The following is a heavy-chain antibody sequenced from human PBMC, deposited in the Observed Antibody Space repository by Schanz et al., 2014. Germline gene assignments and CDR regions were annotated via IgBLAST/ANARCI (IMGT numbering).Heavy chain of an antibody. CDR2: IKLDGSEK. Sequence: EVQLVESGGGLVQPGGSLRLSCAASGFTFSGYWMSWVRQAPGEGLVWVANIKLDGSEKYYVDSLKGRFTISRDNAKNSLYLQMSSLRAEDTAVYYCVRIYSGYSGGYLDYWGQGTLVTVSS. CDR3: VRIYSGYSGGYLDY. V-gene: IGHV3-7*01. D-gene: IGHD5-12*01. J-gene: IGHJ4*02. CDR1: GFTFSGYW.